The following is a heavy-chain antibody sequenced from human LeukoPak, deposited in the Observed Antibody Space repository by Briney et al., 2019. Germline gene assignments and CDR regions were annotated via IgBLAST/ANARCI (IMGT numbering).Heavy chain of an antibody. D-gene: IGHD3-9*01. V-gene: IGHV4-61*01. J-gene: IGHJ4*02. CDR3: ARAGHYYDILTGYYGLDY. CDR2: IYYSGST. CDR1: GGSVSSGSYY. Sequence: SETLFLTCTVSGGSVSSGSYYWSWIRHPPGKGLEWIGYIYYSGSTNYNPSLKSRVTISVDTSKNQFSLKLSSVTAADTAVYYCARAGHYYDILTGYYGLDYWGQGTLVTVSS.